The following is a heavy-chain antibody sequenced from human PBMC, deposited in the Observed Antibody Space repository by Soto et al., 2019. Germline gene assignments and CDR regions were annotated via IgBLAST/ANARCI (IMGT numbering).Heavy chain of an antibody. Sequence: VGSLRLSCAASGFTFRSNYMSWVRQAPGKGLEWVSAISSDGGTYYTDSVKGRFAISRDISKNTLYLQMNSLTAEDTAIYYCARDVITVAGTADYWGQGTLVTVSS. CDR2: ISSDGGT. J-gene: IGHJ4*02. CDR1: GFTFRSNY. D-gene: IGHD6-19*01. V-gene: IGHV3-53*01. CDR3: ARDVITVAGTADY.